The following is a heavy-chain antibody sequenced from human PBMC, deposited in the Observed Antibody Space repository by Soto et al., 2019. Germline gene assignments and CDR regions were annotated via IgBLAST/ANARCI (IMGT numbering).Heavy chain of an antibody. J-gene: IGHJ4*02. D-gene: IGHD3-16*01. Sequence: QVQLQDSGPGLVRPSQTLSLTCTVSGDSIRRTDFYWIWIRQHPGKGLEWIGCIYYSWSTLYNPSLESRATISLVTSTNQFSFKLNSVTAADTAICLCAREVMTFGGPSGPFDQWCQGNLVTVSS. CDR3: AREVMTFGGPSGPFDQ. CDR1: GDSIRRTDFY. V-gene: IGHV4-31*03. CDR2: IYYSWST.